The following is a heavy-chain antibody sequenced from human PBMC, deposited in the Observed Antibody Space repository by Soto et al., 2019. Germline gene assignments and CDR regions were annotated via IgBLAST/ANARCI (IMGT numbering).Heavy chain of an antibody. CDR3: AKDSTAGKA. CDR1: GFTFSSYS. CDR2: ISSNSSTK. Sequence: GGSLRLSCAASGFTFSSYSMNWVRQAPGKGLEWVSYISSNSSTKYYADSVKGRFTISRDNSKNTLYLQMNSLRAEDTAVYYCAKDSTAGKAWGQGTLVTVSS. D-gene: IGHD1-26*01. J-gene: IGHJ5*02. V-gene: IGHV3-48*01.